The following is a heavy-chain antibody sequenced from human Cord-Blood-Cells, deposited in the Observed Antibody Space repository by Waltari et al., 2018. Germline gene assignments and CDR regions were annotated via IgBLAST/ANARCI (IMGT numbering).Heavy chain of an antibody. Sequence: QVQLVESGGGVVQPGRSLRLSCAASGFTFSSYGMHWVRQAPGKGLEWVAVIWDDGSNKYYADSVKGRFTISRDNSKNTLYLQMNSLRAEDTAVYYCARVSHQLKNTACFDYWGQGTLVTVSS. CDR2: IWDDGSNK. J-gene: IGHJ4*02. CDR1: GFTFSSYG. V-gene: IGHV3-33*01. CDR3: ARVSHQLKNTACFDY. D-gene: IGHD5-18*01.